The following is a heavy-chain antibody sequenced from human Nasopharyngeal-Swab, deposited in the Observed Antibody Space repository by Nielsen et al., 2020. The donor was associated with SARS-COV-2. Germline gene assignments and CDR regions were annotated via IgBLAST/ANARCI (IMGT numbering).Heavy chain of an antibody. CDR3: ARDRYDILTGYYPPPYYGMDV. CDR2: IIPIFGTA. Sequence: SVNVSCKDSGGTFSSYAISWVRQAPGQGLEWMGGIIPIFGTANYAQKFQGRVTITADESTSTAYMELSSLRSEDTAVYYCARDRYDILTGYYPPPYYGMDVWGQGTTVTVSS. CDR1: GGTFSSYA. D-gene: IGHD3-9*01. V-gene: IGHV1-69*13. J-gene: IGHJ6*02.